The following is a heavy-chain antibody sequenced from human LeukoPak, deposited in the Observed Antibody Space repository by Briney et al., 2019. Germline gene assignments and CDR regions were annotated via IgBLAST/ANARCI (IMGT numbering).Heavy chain of an antibody. CDR3: ARIPDSEAWFDP. V-gene: IGHV4-34*01. J-gene: IGHJ5*02. CDR2: INHRGST. CDR1: GGSFSGYY. Sequence: PSETLSLTCDVYGGSFSGYYWSWIRQPPGKGLEWIGEINHRGSTNYNPSLKSRVTMSVDTSKNQFSLKLSSVTAADTAVYFCARIPDSEAWFDPWGQGTLVTVSS. D-gene: IGHD1-26*01.